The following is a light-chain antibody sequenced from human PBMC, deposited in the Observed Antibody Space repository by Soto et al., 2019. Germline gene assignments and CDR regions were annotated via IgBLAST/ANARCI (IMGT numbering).Light chain of an antibody. CDR3: QKYNNWPQT. V-gene: IGKV3-15*01. J-gene: IGKJ2*01. CDR1: QSVSSN. Sequence: EIVMTQSPATLSVSPGERATLSCRASQSVSSNLAWYQQNPGQAPRLLIYGASTRATGIPARFSGSGSGTEFTLTISSLQSEDFAVYYCQKYNNWPQTFGQGTKLEIK. CDR2: GAS.